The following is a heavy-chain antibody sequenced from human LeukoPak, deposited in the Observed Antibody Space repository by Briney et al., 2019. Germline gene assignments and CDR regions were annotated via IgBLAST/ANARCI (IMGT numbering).Heavy chain of an antibody. J-gene: IGHJ4*02. D-gene: IGHD3-10*02. CDR3: AKGADMFVTGPDY. Sequence: PGGPLRLSCAASGFTYSSHGMHWVRQAPGKGLEWVAVISYDGSKKYYADSVKGRFTISRDNSKNTLYLHMDSLRAEDTAVYYCAKGADMFVTGPDYWGQGALVTVSS. CDR2: ISYDGSKK. CDR1: GFTYSSHG. V-gene: IGHV3-30*18.